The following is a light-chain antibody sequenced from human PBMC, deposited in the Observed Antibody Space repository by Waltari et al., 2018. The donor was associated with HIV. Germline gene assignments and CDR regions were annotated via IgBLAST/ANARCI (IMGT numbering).Light chain of an antibody. Sequence: QTVVTQEPSFSVSPGGTVTLTCGLSSGSVSTSYYPSWYQQTPGQAPRTLLYSTNTRSSGVPCRFSCSILGNKAALTITGAQADDESDYYCVLFMGNGIWVFGGGTKLTVL. CDR1: SGSVSTSYY. CDR3: VLFMGNGIWV. V-gene: IGLV8-61*01. J-gene: IGLJ3*02. CDR2: STN.